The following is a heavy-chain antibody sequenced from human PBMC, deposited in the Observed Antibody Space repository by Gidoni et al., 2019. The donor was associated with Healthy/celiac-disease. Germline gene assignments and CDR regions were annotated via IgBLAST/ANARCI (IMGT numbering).Heavy chain of an antibody. J-gene: IGHJ3*02. Sequence: EVQLVESGGGLVQPGGSLRLSCAASGFTFSSYEMNWVRQAPGKGLEWVSYISSSGSTIYYADSVKGRFTISRDNAKNSLYLQMNSLRAEDTAVYYCARDKGPAAMRDDAFDIWGQGTMVTVSS. CDR1: GFTFSSYE. CDR2: ISSSGSTI. D-gene: IGHD2-2*01. V-gene: IGHV3-48*03. CDR3: ARDKGPAAMRDDAFDI.